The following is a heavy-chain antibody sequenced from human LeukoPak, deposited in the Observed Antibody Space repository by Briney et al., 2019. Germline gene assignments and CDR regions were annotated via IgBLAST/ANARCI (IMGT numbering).Heavy chain of an antibody. CDR3: ARSRGHYFDY. Sequence: ASVKVSCKTSGYXFTTYHVHWVRQAPGQGLGWMGMINPSAGSTTYAQNFQGRVTMSRDTSTSTVYMELSSLRSDDTAVYYCARSRGHYFDYWGQGTLVTVSS. D-gene: IGHD6-13*01. CDR2: INPSAGST. CDR1: GYXFTTYH. V-gene: IGHV1-46*01. J-gene: IGHJ4*02.